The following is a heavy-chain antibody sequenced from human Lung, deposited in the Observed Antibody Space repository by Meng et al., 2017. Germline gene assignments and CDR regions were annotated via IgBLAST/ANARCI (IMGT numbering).Heavy chain of an antibody. CDR1: GFYLSNAW. CDR3: TWDDKAVSDY. D-gene: IGHD3-9*01. V-gene: IGHV3-15*01. Sequence: VHLVGAGGVLVKPGGALRLSCEASGFYLSNAWMSWVRQAQGKGLEWVGRIKSNTDGGTTEYAAPVTGRFTISRDDSKSTLNLHLSGLRTDDTGVYYCTWDDKAVSDYWGQGTLVTVSS. J-gene: IGHJ4*02. CDR2: IKSNTDGGTT.